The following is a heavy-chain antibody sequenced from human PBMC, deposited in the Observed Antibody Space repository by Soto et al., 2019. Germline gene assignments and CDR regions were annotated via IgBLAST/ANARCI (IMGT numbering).Heavy chain of an antibody. V-gene: IGHV4-59*08. Sequence: QVQLQESGPGLVKPSETLSLTCTVSGGSISTYYWSWIRQPPGKRLEWIGNVYYSGSTTYNPSLKRRVTISVDTSRNQFSRMLTSVTAADTAVYYCAGTYYDSELGAFDMWGQGTMVSFSS. CDR3: AGTYYDSELGAFDM. J-gene: IGHJ3*02. D-gene: IGHD3-22*01. CDR2: VYYSGST. CDR1: GGSISTYY.